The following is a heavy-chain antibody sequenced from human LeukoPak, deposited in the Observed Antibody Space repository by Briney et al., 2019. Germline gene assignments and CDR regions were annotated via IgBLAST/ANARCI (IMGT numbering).Heavy chain of an antibody. CDR1: GGSISSGDYY. J-gene: IGHJ3*02. Sequence: PSQTLSLTCTVSGGSISSGDYYWSWIRQPPGKGLEWIGYIYYSGSTYYNPSLKSRVTISVDTSKNQFSLKLSSVTAADTAAYYCARGGITIFAFDIWGQGTMVTVSS. CDR2: IYYSGST. CDR3: ARGGITIFAFDI. V-gene: IGHV4-30-4*01. D-gene: IGHD3-9*01.